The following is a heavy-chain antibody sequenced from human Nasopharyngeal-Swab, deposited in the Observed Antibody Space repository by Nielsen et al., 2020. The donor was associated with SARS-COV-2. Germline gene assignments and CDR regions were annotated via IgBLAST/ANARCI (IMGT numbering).Heavy chain of an antibody. CDR2: INAGNGNT. V-gene: IGHV1-3*01. CDR3: ARDGYYDYVWGSSTSYFDY. Sequence: LVRQAPGQRLEWMGCINAGNGNTKYSQKFQGRVTITRDTSESTAYMDLSSLRSEDTAVYYCARDGYYDYVWGSSTSYFDYWGQGTLVTVSS. D-gene: IGHD3-16*01. J-gene: IGHJ4*02.